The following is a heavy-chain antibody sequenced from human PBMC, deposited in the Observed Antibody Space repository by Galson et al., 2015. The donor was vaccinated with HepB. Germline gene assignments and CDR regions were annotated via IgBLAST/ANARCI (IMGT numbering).Heavy chain of an antibody. V-gene: IGHV3-33*01. CDR1: GFTFSSYG. Sequence: SLRLSCAASGFTFSSYGMHWVRQAPGKGLEWVAVIWYDGSNKYYADSVKGRFTISRDNSKNTLYLQMNSLRAKDTAVYYCARDPLRPYSSSWYALDYWGQGTLVTVSS. J-gene: IGHJ4*02. CDR3: ARDPLRPYSSSWYALDY. CDR2: IWYDGSNK. D-gene: IGHD6-13*01.